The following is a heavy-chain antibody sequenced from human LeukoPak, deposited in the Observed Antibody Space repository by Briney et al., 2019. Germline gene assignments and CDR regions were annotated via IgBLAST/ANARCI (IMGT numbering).Heavy chain of an antibody. D-gene: IGHD6-19*01. CDR2: ISFDGDNK. J-gene: IGHJ3*02. Sequence: GGSLRLSCAASGFTFSSYAMHWVRQAPGKGLEWVAVISFDGDNKYYADSVKGRFTISRDNSKNTLYLQMNSLRAEDTAVYYCARAISGWYRVRAFDIWGQGTMVTVSS. CDR3: ARAISGWYRVRAFDI. V-gene: IGHV3-30*14. CDR1: GFTFSSYA.